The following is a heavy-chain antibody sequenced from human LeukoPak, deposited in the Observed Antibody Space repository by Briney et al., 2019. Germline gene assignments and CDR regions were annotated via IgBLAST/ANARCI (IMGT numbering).Heavy chain of an antibody. Sequence: SETLSLTCTASGCSISSSSYYWGWIRQPPGKGLEWIGSIYYSGSTYYNPSRKTRVTICVYTCKTQFSLKLSSVTAADTAVYYCARLEYSSSCIDYWGQGTLVTVSS. D-gene: IGHD6-13*01. J-gene: IGHJ4*02. CDR2: IYYSGST. CDR3: ARLEYSSSCIDY. V-gene: IGHV4-39*01. CDR1: GCSISSSSYY.